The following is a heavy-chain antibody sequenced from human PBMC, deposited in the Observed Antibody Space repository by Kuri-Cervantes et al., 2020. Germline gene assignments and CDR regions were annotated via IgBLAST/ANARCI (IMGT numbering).Heavy chain of an antibody. CDR2: INQDGSEK. CDR3: ARDEGYYDSSGYFYYYGMDV. J-gene: IGHJ6*02. V-gene: IGHV3-7*01. Sequence: GESLKISCVASGFTFSSYWIHWVRQAPGKGLEWIANINQDGSEKKYVDSVKGRFTISRDNARNSLYLQMNSLRAEDTAVYYCARDEGYYDSSGYFYYYGMDVWGQGTTVTVSS. D-gene: IGHD3-22*01. CDR1: GFTFSSYW.